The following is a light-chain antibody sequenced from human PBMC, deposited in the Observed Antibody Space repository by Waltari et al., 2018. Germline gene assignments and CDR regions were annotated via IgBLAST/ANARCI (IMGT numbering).Light chain of an antibody. J-gene: IGKJ1*01. CDR3: QQYNPSSPWT. V-gene: IGKV1-5*03. CDR2: KAS. CDR1: QSVSSW. Sequence: DIHMTQSPSTLSASVGDRVTITCRATQSVSSWLAWYQQKPNKATKLLIYKASTLETGVPSRFSGSGSGTEFSLTIDSLQPEDFATYYCQQYNPSSPWTFGQGTKV.